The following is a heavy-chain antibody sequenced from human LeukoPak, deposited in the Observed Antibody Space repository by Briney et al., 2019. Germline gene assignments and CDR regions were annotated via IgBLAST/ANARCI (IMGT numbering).Heavy chain of an antibody. CDR3: ARDRAFYDYVWGSYRLGPQFDY. CDR2: IYYSGST. D-gene: IGHD3-16*02. J-gene: IGHJ4*02. Sequence: SQTLSLTCTVSGGSISSGGYYWSWIRQHPGKGLEWIGYIYYSGSTCYNPSLKSRVTISVDTSKNQFSLKLSSVTAADTAMYYCARDRAFYDYVWGSYRLGPQFDYWGQGTLVTVSS. CDR1: GGSISSGGYY. V-gene: IGHV4-31*03.